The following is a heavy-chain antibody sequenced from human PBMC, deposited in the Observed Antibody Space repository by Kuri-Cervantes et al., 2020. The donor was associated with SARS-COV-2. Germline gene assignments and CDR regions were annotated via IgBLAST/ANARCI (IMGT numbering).Heavy chain of an antibody. V-gene: IGHV1-69*06. Sequence: SVKVSCKASGGTFSSYTISWVRQAPGQGLEWMGGIIPIFGTANYAQKFQGRVTITADKSTSTAYMELSSLRTEDTAFYYCAKDSLDHNYIVVAGAYADIWGQGTLVTVSS. CDR2: IIPIFGTA. CDR1: GGTFSSYT. CDR3: AKDSLDHNYIVVAGAYADI. J-gene: IGHJ4*02. D-gene: IGHD6-13*01.